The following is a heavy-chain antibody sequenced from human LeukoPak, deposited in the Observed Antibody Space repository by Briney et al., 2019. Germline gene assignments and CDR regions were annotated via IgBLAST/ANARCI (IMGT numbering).Heavy chain of an antibody. Sequence: SETLSLTCAVYGGSFSDYYWSWIRQPPGKGLEWIGEINHSGSTNYNPSLKSRVTISVDTSKNQFSLKLSSVTAADTAVYYCARGGGNSWFDYWGQGTLVTVSS. CDR1: GGSFSDYY. V-gene: IGHV4-34*01. CDR2: INHSGST. D-gene: IGHD4-23*01. CDR3: ARGGGNSWFDY. J-gene: IGHJ4*02.